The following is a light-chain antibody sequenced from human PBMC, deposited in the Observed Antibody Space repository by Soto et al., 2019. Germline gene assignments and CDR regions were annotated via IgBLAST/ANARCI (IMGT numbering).Light chain of an antibody. Sequence: QTVVTQEPSLTVSPGGTVTLTCGSSTGAVTSNHHPYWFQQKAGQAPRTLIYDTSNKHSWTPVRFSGSLLGDKAALTLSGAQPEDEAQYYCLLSYNAARVFGGGTKVTVL. V-gene: IGLV7-46*01. CDR1: TGAVTSNHH. CDR2: DTS. CDR3: LLSYNAARV. J-gene: IGLJ2*01.